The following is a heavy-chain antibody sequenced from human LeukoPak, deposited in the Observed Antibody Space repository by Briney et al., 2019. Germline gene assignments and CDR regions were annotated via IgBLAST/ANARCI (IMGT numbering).Heavy chain of an antibody. CDR2: ISGSGGST. J-gene: IGHJ6*03. D-gene: IGHD3-10*01. V-gene: IGHV3-23*01. CDR3: AKPTGSGSYYYYMDV. CDR1: GFTFSSYA. Sequence: GGSLRLSCAASGFTFSSYAMSWVRQAPGKGLEWVSAISGSGGSTYYADSAKGRFTISRDNSKNTLYLQMNSLRAEDTAVYYCAKPTGSGSYYYYMDVWGKGTTVTVSS.